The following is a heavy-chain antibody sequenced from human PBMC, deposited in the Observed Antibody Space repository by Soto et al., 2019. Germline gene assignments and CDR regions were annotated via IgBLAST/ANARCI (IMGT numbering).Heavy chain of an antibody. D-gene: IGHD2-2*01. CDR3: ATRPGPYFDY. V-gene: IGHV3-23*01. J-gene: IGHJ4*02. Sequence: PGGSLRLSCAASGFTFSSYAMSWVRQAPGKGLEWVPAISGSGGSTYYADSVKGRFTISRDNSKNTLYLQMNSLRAEDTAVYYCATRPGPYFDYWGQGTLVTVSS. CDR2: ISGSGGST. CDR1: GFTFSSYA.